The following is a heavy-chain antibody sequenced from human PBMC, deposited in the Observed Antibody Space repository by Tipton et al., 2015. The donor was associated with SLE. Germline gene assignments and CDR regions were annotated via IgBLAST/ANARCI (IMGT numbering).Heavy chain of an antibody. V-gene: IGHV4-34*01. Sequence: TLSLTCAVYGGSFSGYYWSWIRQPPGKGLEWIGEINHSGSTNYNPSLKSRVTISVDTSKNQFSLKLSSVTAADTAVYYCARGNCSSTSCYSYYFDYWGQGTLVTVSS. D-gene: IGHD2-2*01. CDR1: GGSFSGYY. CDR2: INHSGST. CDR3: ARGNCSSTSCYSYYFDY. J-gene: IGHJ4*02.